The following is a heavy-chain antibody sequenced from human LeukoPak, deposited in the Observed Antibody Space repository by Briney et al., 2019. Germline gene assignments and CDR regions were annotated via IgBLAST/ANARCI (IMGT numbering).Heavy chain of an antibody. V-gene: IGHV1-46*01. CDR2: INPSVGST. D-gene: IGHD6-13*01. J-gene: IGHJ6*03. Sequence: ASLKVSSKPSGYTPTSDYMHSVRQAPGQGREWMGIINPSVGSTSYAQKLQSRVTTTRDTTPSTVYIELSSARSAETALYYCAGDPDCQLVAYLEVWGKGTTVTVSS. CDR3: AGDPDCQLVAYLEV. CDR1: GYTPTSDY.